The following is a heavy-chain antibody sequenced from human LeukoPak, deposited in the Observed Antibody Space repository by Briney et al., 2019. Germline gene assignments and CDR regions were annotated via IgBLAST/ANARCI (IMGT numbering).Heavy chain of an antibody. CDR2: ISPSGRNT. V-gene: IGHV3-23*01. CDR3: AKGGSDSSGYYSLYYYYYMDV. CDR1: GFTVSSNS. Sequence: PGGSLSLSCTVSGFTVSSNSWSWVRQAPGKGLEWVSAISPSGRNTYYADSVKGRFIISRDNPKNMLYLQMSSLRAEDTAVYYCAKGGSDSSGYYSLYYYYYMDVWGKGTTVTISS. J-gene: IGHJ6*03. D-gene: IGHD3-22*01.